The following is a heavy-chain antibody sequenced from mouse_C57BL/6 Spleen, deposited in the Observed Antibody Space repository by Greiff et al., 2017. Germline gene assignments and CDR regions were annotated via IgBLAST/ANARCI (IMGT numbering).Heavy chain of an antibody. V-gene: IGHV1-19*01. CDR1: GYTFTDYY. CDR3: ARLHRGGGFAY. J-gene: IGHJ3*01. Sequence: VQLQQSGPVLVKPGASVKMSCKASGYTFTDYYMNWVKQSHGKSLEWIGVINPYNGGTSYNQKFKGKATLTVDKSSSTAYMELNSLTSEDSAVYYCARLHRGGGFAYWGQGTLVTVSA. CDR2: INPYNGGT.